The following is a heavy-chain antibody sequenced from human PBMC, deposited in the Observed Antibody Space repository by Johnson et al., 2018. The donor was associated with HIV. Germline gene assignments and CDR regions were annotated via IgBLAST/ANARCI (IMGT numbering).Heavy chain of an antibody. CDR2: ISGGGGST. CDR1: GFTFSTYA. CDR3: ARPIARGASDI. D-gene: IGHD3-10*01. Sequence: VQLVESGGGLVQPGGCLRLSCAASGFTFSTYAMNWVRQAPGAGLEWVSGISGGGGSTYYADSVKGRFTISRDNAKNSLYLQMNSLRVEDTGIYYCARPIARGASDIWGQGTMVTVSS. V-gene: IGHV3-23*04. J-gene: IGHJ3*02.